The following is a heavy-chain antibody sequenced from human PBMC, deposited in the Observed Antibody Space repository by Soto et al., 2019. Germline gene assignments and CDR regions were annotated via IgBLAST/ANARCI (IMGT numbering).Heavy chain of an antibody. D-gene: IGHD3-3*01. V-gene: IGHV4-39*01. CDR2: IYYSGST. CDR3: ARNLYDFWSGYPTARFDY. CDR1: GGSISSSSYY. Sequence: SETLSLTCTVSGGSISSSSYYWCWIRQPPGKGLEWIGSIYYSGSTYYNPSLKSRVTISVDTSKNQFSLKLSSVTAADTAVYYCARNLYDFWSGYPTARFDYWGQGTLVTVSS. J-gene: IGHJ4*02.